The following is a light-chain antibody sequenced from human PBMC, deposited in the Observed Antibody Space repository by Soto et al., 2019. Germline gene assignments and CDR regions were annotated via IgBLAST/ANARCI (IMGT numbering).Light chain of an antibody. Sequence: LLAQARFTLSSFARELATLFCRVSQSVTSNYLAWYQQKPGQSRRLLLYGACSRATGIPARFSGSGSGTDLTLTISSLETAEFAVYYCQQSSNWPPINVGQGTRLEIK. CDR2: GAC. V-gene: IGKV3D-20*02. CDR1: QSVTSNY. CDR3: QQSSNWPPIN. J-gene: IGKJ5*01.